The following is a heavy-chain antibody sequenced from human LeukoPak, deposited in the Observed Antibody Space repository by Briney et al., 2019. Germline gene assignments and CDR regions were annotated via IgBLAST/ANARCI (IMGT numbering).Heavy chain of an antibody. V-gene: IGHV3-23*01. CDR3: ANAPSYGLPLY. Sequence: GGSLRLSCAASGFTFRHYAMNWVRQAPGKGLEWVSGISGSGGSTFYTASVEGRFTISRDNSKNTLYLQLNCLSAEDTYLYYCANAPSYGLPLYWGQGTLVTVSS. CDR1: GFTFRHYA. CDR2: ISGSGGST. J-gene: IGHJ4*02. D-gene: IGHD4-17*01.